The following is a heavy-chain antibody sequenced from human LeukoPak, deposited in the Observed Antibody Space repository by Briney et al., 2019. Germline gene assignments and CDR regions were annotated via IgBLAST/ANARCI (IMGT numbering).Heavy chain of an antibody. Sequence: NASETLSLTCTVSGGSISGHYWTWIRQPPGKGLEWLGYVFYTGSTNYSPSLHGRVTMSVDTSKNQFSLKLVSVTAADTAVYYCARGTVEMATPTRYWYFDLWGRGTLVTVSS. CDR2: VFYTGST. CDR1: GGSISGHY. D-gene: IGHD5-24*01. CDR3: ARGTVEMATPTRYWYFDL. J-gene: IGHJ2*01. V-gene: IGHV4-59*08.